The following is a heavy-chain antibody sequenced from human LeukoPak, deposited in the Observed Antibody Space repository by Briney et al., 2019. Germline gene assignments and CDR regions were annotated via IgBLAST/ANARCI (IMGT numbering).Heavy chain of an antibody. CDR3: AKSGYNRFGY. D-gene: IGHD5-24*01. CDR2: ISSGSSTI. V-gene: IGHV3-48*01. CDR1: GFTFSSYS. Sequence: GGSLRLSCAASGFTFSSYSMNWVRQAPGKGLEWISYISSGSSTIYYADSVKGRFTISRDNAKNTLYLQMNNLIAEDTAVYYCAKSGYNRFGYWGQGTRVTVSS. J-gene: IGHJ4*02.